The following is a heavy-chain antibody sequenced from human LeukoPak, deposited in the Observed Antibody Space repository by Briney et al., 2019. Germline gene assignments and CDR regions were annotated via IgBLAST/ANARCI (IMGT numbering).Heavy chain of an antibody. CDR2: IYYSGST. V-gene: IGHV4-59*01. CDR1: GGSINSYY. D-gene: IGHD3-22*01. CDR3: ARDLGTRYYDSSGTDAFDI. J-gene: IGHJ3*02. Sequence: SETLSLTCAVYGGSINSYYWSWIRQPPGKGLEWIGRIYYSGSTNYSPSLKSRVTISVDTSKNQFSLKLSSVTAADTALYYCARDLGTRYYDSSGTDAFDIWGQGTMVTVSS.